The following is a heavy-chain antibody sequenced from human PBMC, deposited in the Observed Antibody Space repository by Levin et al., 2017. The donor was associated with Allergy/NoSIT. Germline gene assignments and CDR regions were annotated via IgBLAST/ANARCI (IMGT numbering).Heavy chain of an antibody. J-gene: IGHJ3*01. CDR2: IWDDGSKK. V-gene: IGHV3-33*01. D-gene: IGHD6-13*01. CDR1: GFTFSDFI. CDR3: ARDRSNAFDV. Sequence: GGSLRLSCAASGFTFSDFIMHWVRHAPGKGLEWVAVIWDDGSKKYYAATVRGRFTISRDNSDNTLVLQMNSLRAEDTAVYFCARDRSNAFDVWGQGTVVTVSS.